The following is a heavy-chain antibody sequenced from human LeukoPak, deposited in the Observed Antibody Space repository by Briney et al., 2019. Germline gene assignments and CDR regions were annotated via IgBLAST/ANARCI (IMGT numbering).Heavy chain of an antibody. Sequence: AASVTVSCKVSGYTLTELSMHWVRQAPGKGLEWMGGFDPEDGETIYAQKFQGRVTMTEDTSTDTAYMELSSLRSEDTAVYYCATDSYDSSGYEGIWGQGTMVTVSS. CDR2: FDPEDGET. CDR3: ATDSYDSSGYEGI. D-gene: IGHD3-22*01. V-gene: IGHV1-24*01. J-gene: IGHJ3*02. CDR1: GYTLTELS.